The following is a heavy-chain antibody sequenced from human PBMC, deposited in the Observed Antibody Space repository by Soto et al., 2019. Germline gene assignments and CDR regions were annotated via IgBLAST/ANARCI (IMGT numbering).Heavy chain of an antibody. J-gene: IGHJ6*02. V-gene: IGHV3-30*04. CDR1: GFTFSRYA. CDR2: ISYDGSNE. Sequence: GGSLRLSCAASGFTFSRYAIHWVRQAPGKGLEWVAAISYDGSNEYYADSVKGRFTISRDNSKSTLYLQMNSLRPEDTAIYYFAKDAALAATLYHGMDVWGQGTTVTVSS. D-gene: IGHD2-15*01. CDR3: AKDAALAATLYHGMDV.